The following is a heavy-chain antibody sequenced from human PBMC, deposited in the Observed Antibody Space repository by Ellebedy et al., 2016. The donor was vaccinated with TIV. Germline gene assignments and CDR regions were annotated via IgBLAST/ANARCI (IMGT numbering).Heavy chain of an antibody. Sequence: MPSETLSLTCTVSGGSVSSGRYYWSWIRQPPGKGLEWVGYHYYSGSTNYNPSLKSRVTISIDTSKNQFSLRLTSVTAADTAVYYCARDDPSGWLDPWGQGTLVTVSS. D-gene: IGHD3-10*01. J-gene: IGHJ5*02. CDR2: HYYSGST. CDR1: GGSVSSGRYY. CDR3: ARDDPSGWLDP. V-gene: IGHV4-61*01.